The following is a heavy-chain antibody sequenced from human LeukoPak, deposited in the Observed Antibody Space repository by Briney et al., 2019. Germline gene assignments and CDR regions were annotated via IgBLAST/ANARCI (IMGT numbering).Heavy chain of an antibody. CDR1: GYTFTGYY. V-gene: IGHV1-46*01. CDR3: ARVWGTTGYYFDS. D-gene: IGHD1/OR15-1a*01. J-gene: IGHJ4*02. Sequence: ASVKVSCKASGYTFTGYYMHWVRQAPGQGLEWMGIINPDGGSTSYAQKFQGRVTMTRDMSTRTVYMEVNSLKSEDTAIYYCARVWGTTGYYFDSWGQGTLVTVSS. CDR2: INPDGGST.